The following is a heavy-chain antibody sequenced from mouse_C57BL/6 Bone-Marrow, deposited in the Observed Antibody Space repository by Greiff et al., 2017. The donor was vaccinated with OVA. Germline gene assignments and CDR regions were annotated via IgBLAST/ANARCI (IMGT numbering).Heavy chain of an antibody. CDR1: GYTFTSYW. CDR2: IDPSDSYT. V-gene: IGHV1-69*01. D-gene: IGHD2-1*01. CDR3: ARAQAIYYGNSFDY. J-gene: IGHJ2*01. Sequence: QVQLQQPGAELVMPGASVKLSCKASGYTFTSYWMHWVKQRPGQGLEWIGEIDPSDSYTNYNQKFKGKSTLTVDKSSSTAYMQLSSLTSEDSAVYYCARAQAIYYGNSFDYWGQGTTLTVSS.